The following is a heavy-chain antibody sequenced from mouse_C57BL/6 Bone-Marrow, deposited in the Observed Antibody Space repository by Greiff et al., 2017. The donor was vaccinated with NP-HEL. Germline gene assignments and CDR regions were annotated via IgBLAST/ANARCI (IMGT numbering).Heavy chain of an antibody. D-gene: IGHD2-1*01. Sequence: QVQLQQSGPELARPGASVKLSCKASGYTFTDYGISWVKQRTGQGLEWIGEIYPRSGNTYYNEKFKGKATLTADKSSSTAYMELRSLTSEDSAVYFCAREGKGYAMDYWGQGTSVTVSS. CDR3: AREGKGYAMDY. J-gene: IGHJ4*01. CDR2: IYPRSGNT. CDR1: GYTFTDYG. V-gene: IGHV1-81*01.